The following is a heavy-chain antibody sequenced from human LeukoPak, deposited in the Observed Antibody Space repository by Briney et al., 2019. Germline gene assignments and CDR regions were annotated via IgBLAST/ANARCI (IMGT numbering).Heavy chain of an antibody. V-gene: IGHV3-23*01. D-gene: IGHD5-24*01. Sequence: PGGTLRLSCAASGFTFSSYGMSWVRQAPGKGLEWVSAISGSGGSTYYADSVKGRFTISRDNSKNTLYLQMNSLRAEDTAVYYCAKDLRATAEYFQHWGQGTLVTVSS. CDR3: AKDLRATAEYFQH. CDR1: GFTFSSYG. CDR2: ISGSGGST. J-gene: IGHJ1*01.